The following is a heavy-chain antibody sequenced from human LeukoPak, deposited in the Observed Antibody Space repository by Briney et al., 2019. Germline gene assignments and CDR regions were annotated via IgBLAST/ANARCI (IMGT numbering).Heavy chain of an antibody. D-gene: IGHD3-16*01. J-gene: IGHJ4*02. CDR1: GFTFSSYA. CDR3: ARGLGGLGGDNLDY. V-gene: IGHV3-23*01. CDR2: ISGSGGST. Sequence: PGGSLRLSCAASGFTFSSYAMSWVRQAPGKGLEWVPAISGSGGSTYYADSVKGRFTISRDNSKNTLYLQMNSLRVEDTAVYYCARGLGGLGGDNLDYWGQGTLVTVSS.